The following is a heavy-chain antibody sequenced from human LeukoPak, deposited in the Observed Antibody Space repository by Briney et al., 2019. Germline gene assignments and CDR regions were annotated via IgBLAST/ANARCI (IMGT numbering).Heavy chain of an antibody. J-gene: IGHJ4*02. CDR1: GFIFISYA. Sequence: GGSLRLSCAASGFIFISYAMSWVRQAPGKGLQWVSTLSGSCGSTYYADSVKGRPTISRDNSKNTLYLQMNSLSAEDTAVYFFARGSPSYDILTGYSHLDYWGQGTLVTVSS. V-gene: IGHV3-23*01. D-gene: IGHD3-9*01. CDR2: LSGSCGST. CDR3: ARGSPSYDILTGYSHLDY.